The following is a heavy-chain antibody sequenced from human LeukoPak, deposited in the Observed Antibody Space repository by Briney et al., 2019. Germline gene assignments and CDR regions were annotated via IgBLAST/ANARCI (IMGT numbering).Heavy chain of an antibody. V-gene: IGHV4-34*01. J-gene: IGHJ5*02. CDR1: GGSFSGYY. Sequence: SETLSLTCAVFGGSFSGYYWSWIRQPPGKGLEWIGEINHSGSTNYNPSLKSRVTISLDTSKNQFSLKLSSVTAADTAVYYCARGSPPPTGLDPWGQGTLVTVSS. D-gene: IGHD1-14*01. CDR2: INHSGST. CDR3: ARGSPPPTGLDP.